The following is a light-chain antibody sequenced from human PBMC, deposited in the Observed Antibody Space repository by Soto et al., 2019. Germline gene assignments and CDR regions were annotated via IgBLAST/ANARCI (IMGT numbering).Light chain of an antibody. V-gene: IGLV1-40*01. CDR3: HSYAISLSGYV. CDR1: SSNIGAGYD. J-gene: IGLJ1*01. Sequence: QSVLTQPPSVSGAPGQRVTISCTGSSSNIGAGYDVHWYQQLPGTAPKLLIYGNSNRPSGVPDRFSGSKSGTSASLAITGLHDEDDADYYSHSYAISLSGYVFGTGTKLTAL. CDR2: GNS.